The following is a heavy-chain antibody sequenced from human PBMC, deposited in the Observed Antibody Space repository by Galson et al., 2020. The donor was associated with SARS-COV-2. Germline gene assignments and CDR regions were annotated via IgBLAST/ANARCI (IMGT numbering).Heavy chain of an antibody. V-gene: IGHV4-61*02. D-gene: IGHD3-10*01. CDR3: ARDGKDPSQAGSQLYFEH. CDR2: IYTSGST. J-gene: IGHJ1*01. CDR1: GGSISSGSYY. Sequence: SETLSLTCTVSGGSISSGSYYWSWIRQPAGKGLEWIGRIYTSGSTNYNPSLKSRVTISVDTSKNQFSLTLGSVTAADTDLYYCARDGKDPSQAGSQLYFEHWGQGTLVTVSS.